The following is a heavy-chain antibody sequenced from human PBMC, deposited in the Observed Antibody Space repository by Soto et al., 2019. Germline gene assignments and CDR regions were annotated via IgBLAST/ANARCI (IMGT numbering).Heavy chain of an antibody. CDR1: GGSISSGDYY. V-gene: IGHV4-30-4*01. Sequence: SETLSLTCTVSGGSISSGDYYWSWIRQPPGKGLEWIGYIYYSGSTYYNPSLKSRVTISVDTSKNQFSLKLSSVTAADTAVYYCARAIHYDFWSRYPRVTKYYFDYWGQGTLVTVSS. CDR2: IYYSGST. CDR3: ARAIHYDFWSRYPRVTKYYFDY. J-gene: IGHJ4*02. D-gene: IGHD3-3*01.